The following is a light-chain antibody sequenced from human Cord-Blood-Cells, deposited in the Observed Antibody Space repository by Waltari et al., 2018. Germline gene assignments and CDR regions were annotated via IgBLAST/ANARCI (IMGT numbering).Light chain of an antibody. J-gene: IGLJ2*01. CDR2: DVS. CDR3: SSYTSSSTVV. V-gene: IGLV2-14*01. Sequence: SALTQPASVSGSPGQSITISCTGPSSDVGGYNYVPWYQQHPGNAPKLMIYDVSNLPSGFSNRFSGSKSGNTASLTISGLQAEDEADYYCSSYTSSSTVVFGGGTKLTVL. CDR1: SSDVGGYNY.